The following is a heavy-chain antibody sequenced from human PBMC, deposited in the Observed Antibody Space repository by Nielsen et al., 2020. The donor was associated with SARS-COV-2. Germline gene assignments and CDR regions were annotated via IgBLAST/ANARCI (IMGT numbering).Heavy chain of an antibody. J-gene: IGHJ6*02. V-gene: IGHV4-34*01. CDR3: SCYGGSYYGMDV. CDR1: GGSFSGYY. CDR2: INHSGST. Sequence: SETLPLTCAVYGGSFSGYYWSWIRQPPGKGLEWIGEINHSGSTNYNPSLKSRVTISVDTSKNQFSLKLSSVTAADTAVYYCSCYGGSYYGMDVWGQGTTVTVSS. D-gene: IGHD2-15*01.